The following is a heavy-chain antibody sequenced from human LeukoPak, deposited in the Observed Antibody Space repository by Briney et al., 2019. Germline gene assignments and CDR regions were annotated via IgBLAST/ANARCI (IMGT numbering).Heavy chain of an antibody. CDR3: ARRYFDY. Sequence: GGSLRLSCGASGFTFSSFWMHWVRQAPGKGLEWVANINQDGSEKYYVDSVKGRFTISRDNAKNSLYPQMSSLRAEDTAVYYCARRYFDYWGQGTLVTVSS. J-gene: IGHJ4*02. CDR1: GFTFSSFW. V-gene: IGHV3-7*01. CDR2: INQDGSEK.